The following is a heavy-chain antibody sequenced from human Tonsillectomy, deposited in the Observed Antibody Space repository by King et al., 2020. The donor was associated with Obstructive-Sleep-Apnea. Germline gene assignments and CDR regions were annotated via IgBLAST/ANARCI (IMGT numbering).Heavy chain of an antibody. V-gene: IGHV3-15*01. CDR3: TTNRHVVVVTLEY. CDR1: GFTFSNAW. CDR2: IKSRTDGETT. D-gene: IGHD2-21*02. Sequence: QLVQSGGGLVEPGGSLRLSCAASGFTFSNAWMSWVRRAPGKGLEWVGRIKSRTDGETTDYAAPVKGRFTISRDDSKNTLYLQMNSLTTEDTAVYYCTTNRHVVVVTLEYWGQGTQVTVSS. J-gene: IGHJ4*02.